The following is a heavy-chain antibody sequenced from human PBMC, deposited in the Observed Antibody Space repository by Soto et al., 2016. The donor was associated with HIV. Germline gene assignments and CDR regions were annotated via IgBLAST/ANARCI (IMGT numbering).Heavy chain of an antibody. CDR2: IWYDGTNK. D-gene: IGHD6-13*01. CDR3: ARIEQVKGAFDI. V-gene: IGHV3-33*01. CDR1: GFTFSRYG. J-gene: IGHJ3*02. Sequence: VQLVESGGGVVQPGRSLRLSCAASGFTFSRYGMHWVRQAPGKGLEWVAIIWYDGTNKYYADSVKGRFTISRDNSKNTVFLHMNSLRVEDTAVYYCARIEQVKGAFDIWGQRARVTVSP.